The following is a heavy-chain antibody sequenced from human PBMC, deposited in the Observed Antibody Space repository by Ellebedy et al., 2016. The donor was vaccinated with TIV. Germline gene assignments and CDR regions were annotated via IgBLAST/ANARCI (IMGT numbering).Heavy chain of an antibody. J-gene: IGHJ4*02. D-gene: IGHD6-6*01. CDR3: ANSASYSSSSASFDY. CDR1: GFTFDDYA. Sequence: SLKISXAASGFTFDDYAMHWVRQAPGKGLEWVSGISWNSGSIGYADSVKGRFTISRDNAKNSLYLQMNSLRAEDTALYYCANSASYSSSSASFDYWGQGTLVTVSS. CDR2: ISWNSGSI. V-gene: IGHV3-9*01.